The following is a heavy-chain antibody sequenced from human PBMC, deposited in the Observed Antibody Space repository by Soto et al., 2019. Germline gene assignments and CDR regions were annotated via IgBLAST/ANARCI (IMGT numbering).Heavy chain of an antibody. CDR1: GFTFSSYG. CDR2: ISYDGSNK. CDR3: AQIAAAGDDAFDI. J-gene: IGHJ3*02. D-gene: IGHD6-13*01. V-gene: IGHV3-30*03. Sequence: XGSLRLSCAASGFTFSSYGMHWVRQAPGKGLEWVAVISYDGSNKYYADSVKGRFTISRDNSKNTLYLQMNSLRAEDTAVYYCAQIAAAGDDAFDIWGQGTMVTVSS.